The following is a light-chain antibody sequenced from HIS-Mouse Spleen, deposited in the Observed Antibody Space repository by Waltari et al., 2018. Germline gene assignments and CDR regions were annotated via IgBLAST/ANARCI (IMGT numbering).Light chain of an antibody. CDR1: SSDVGGYNY. J-gene: IGLJ2*01. CDR3: SSYTSSSTEV. V-gene: IGLV2-14*03. Sequence: QSALTQPASVSGSPGQSITISCTGTSSDVGGYNYVSWYQQHPGKAPKLIIYDVSNLPSGVSNRFSGSKSGNTASLTISGLQAEDEADYYCSSYTSSSTEVFGGGTKLTVL. CDR2: DVS.